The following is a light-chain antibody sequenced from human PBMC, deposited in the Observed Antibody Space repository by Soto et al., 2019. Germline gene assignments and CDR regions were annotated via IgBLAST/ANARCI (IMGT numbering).Light chain of an antibody. CDR1: QSVSSN. V-gene: IGKV3-15*01. J-gene: IGKJ4*01. CDR2: GAF. CDR3: QQYKNWPPLT. Sequence: EIVMTQSPATLSVSPGERVTLSCRASQSVSSNLAWYKQKPGQDPRLLIYGAFTRATGIPARFSGSGSETEFTLTISRLQSEDFAVYYCQQYKNWPPLTFGGGTKVEIK.